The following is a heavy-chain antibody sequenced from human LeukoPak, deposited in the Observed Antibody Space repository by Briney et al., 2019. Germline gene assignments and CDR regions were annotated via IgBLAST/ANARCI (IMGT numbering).Heavy chain of an antibody. CDR3: ARQSITMIVVAPPYAFDI. V-gene: IGHV5-51*01. D-gene: IGHD3-22*01. CDR2: IYPGDSDT. CDR1: GYSFTSYW. Sequence: GESLKISCKGSGYSFTSYWIGWVRQMPGKGLEWMGIIYPGDSDTRYSPSFQGQATISADKSISTAYLQWSSLKASDTAMYYCARQSITMIVVAPPYAFDIWGQGTMVTVSS. J-gene: IGHJ3*02.